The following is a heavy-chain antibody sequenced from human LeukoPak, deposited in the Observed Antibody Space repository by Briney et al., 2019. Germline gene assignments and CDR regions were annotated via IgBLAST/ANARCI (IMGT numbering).Heavy chain of an antibody. Sequence: SETLSLTCTVSDGSISSSSYYWGWIRQPPGKGLEWIGSIYYSGNTYYNPSLKSRVTISVDTSKNQFSLKLSSVTAADTAVYYCARDLLVPAAQGYNWFDPWGQGTLVTVSS. V-gene: IGHV4-39*07. CDR1: DGSISSSSYY. CDR3: ARDLLVPAAQGYNWFDP. J-gene: IGHJ5*02. D-gene: IGHD2-2*01. CDR2: IYYSGNT.